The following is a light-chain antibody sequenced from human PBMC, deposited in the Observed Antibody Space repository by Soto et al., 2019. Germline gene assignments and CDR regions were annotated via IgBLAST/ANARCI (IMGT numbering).Light chain of an antibody. CDR1: SSDVGGYNY. CDR2: GVT. CDR3: CSYTSSGTYV. Sequence: QPVLTQPASVSGSPGQSIAISCTGTSSDVGGYNYVSWYQQHPGKAPKLIIYGVTNRPSGVSDRFSGSKSGNTASLTISGLQAEDETDYYCCSYTSSGTYVFGTGTKVTVL. J-gene: IGLJ1*01. V-gene: IGLV2-14*03.